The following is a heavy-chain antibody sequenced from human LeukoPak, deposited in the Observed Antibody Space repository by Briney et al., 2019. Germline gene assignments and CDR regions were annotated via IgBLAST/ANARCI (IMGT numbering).Heavy chain of an antibody. CDR1: GFTFSSYW. Sequence: GGSLRLSCAASGFTFSSYWMHWVRQAPGKGLVWVSRINSDGSSTSYADSVKGRFTISRDNAKNTLYLQMNSLRAEDTAVYYCARGSPRYSSGWYHFDYWGQGTLVTVSS. CDR3: ARGSPRYSSGWYHFDY. D-gene: IGHD6-19*01. CDR2: INSDGSST. J-gene: IGHJ4*02. V-gene: IGHV3-74*01.